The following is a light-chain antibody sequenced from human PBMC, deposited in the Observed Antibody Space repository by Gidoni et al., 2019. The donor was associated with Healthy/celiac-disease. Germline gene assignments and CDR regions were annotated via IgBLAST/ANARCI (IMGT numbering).Light chain of an antibody. Sequence: EIVMTQSPATLSLSPRERATLSCRASQSVSSNLAWYQQKPGQAPRLLSYGASTRATGIPARFSGSGSGTEFTLTISSLQSEDFAVYYCQQYNNWPPMLTFGGGTKVEIK. J-gene: IGKJ4*02. CDR1: QSVSSN. V-gene: IGKV3-15*01. CDR3: QQYNNWPPMLT. CDR2: GAS.